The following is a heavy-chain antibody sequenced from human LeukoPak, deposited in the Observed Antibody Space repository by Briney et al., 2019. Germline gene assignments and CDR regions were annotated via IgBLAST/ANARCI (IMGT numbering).Heavy chain of an antibody. Sequence: SETLSLTCTVSGFSLRSPNHYWGWIRQAPGKGLEWIGTVFYSGTTYYNPSLRRRVSISVDTSKNQFSLRVRCVTAADTALYYCARHNYYYDASGSYRSPFDNWGQGTLVTVSS. CDR3: ARHNYYYDASGSYRSPFDN. CDR1: GFSLRSPNHY. CDR2: VFYSGTT. V-gene: IGHV4-39*01. D-gene: IGHD3-10*01. J-gene: IGHJ4*01.